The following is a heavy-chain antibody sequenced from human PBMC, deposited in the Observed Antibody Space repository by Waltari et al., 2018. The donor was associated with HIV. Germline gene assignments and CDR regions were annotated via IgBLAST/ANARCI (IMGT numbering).Heavy chain of an antibody. CDR1: GYTFTDYC. V-gene: IGHV1-2*06. Sequence: QVQLEQSGAEVKKPGASVKVSCKASGYTFTDYCLHWLRQAPGQGPEWVGRRDPKRGGKTYAKNLPGRVSLTRDKSVRTGYMEFGRLKSDDTAIYDCARERLDPTRHNTLIGSPGDYWRQGTQVIVSS. CDR2: RDPKRGGK. CDR3: ARERLDPTRHNTLIGSPGDY. D-gene: IGHD3-9*01. J-gene: IGHJ4*02.